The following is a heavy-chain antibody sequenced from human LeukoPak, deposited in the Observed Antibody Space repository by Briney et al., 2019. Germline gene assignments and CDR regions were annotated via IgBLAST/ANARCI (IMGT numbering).Heavy chain of an antibody. CDR3: AREGYYYDSSGYRSLYYYYGMDV. V-gene: IGHV3-72*01. Sequence: SLTLSCAASGFTFSNTYMSWVRQAPRKGLEWVGRTRNKAYSYTPKYAACVKGRFTISRDDSKNSLYLQMNSLKTEDTAVYYCAREGYYYDSSGYRSLYYYYGMDVWGQGTTVTVSS. D-gene: IGHD3-22*01. CDR1: GFTFSNTY. CDR2: TRNKAYSYTP. J-gene: IGHJ6*02.